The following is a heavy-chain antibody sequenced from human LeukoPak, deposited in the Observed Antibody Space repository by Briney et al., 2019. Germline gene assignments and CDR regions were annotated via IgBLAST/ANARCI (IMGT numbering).Heavy chain of an antibody. CDR3: ARIAAAGTEKIDY. J-gene: IGHJ4*02. Sequence: ASETLSLTCTVSGGSISSSSYYWGWIRQPPGKGLEWIGSIYYSGSTYYNPSLKSRVTISVDTSKNQFSLKLSSVTAADTAVYYCARIAAAGTEKIDYWGQGTLVTVSS. D-gene: IGHD6-13*01. V-gene: IGHV4-39*01. CDR2: IYYSGST. CDR1: GGSISSSSYY.